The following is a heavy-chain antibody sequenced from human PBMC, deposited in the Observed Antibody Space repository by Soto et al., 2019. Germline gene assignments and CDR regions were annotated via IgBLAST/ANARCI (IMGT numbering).Heavy chain of an antibody. Sequence: QVQLVQSGAEVKKPGSSVKVSCKASGGTFSSYAISWVRQAPGQGLEWMGGIIPIFGTANYAQKFQGRVTITADESTSTAYVELSRLRSEDTAVYYCATPTHIQLWDGMDVWGQGTTVTVSS. CDR1: GGTFSSYA. J-gene: IGHJ6*02. D-gene: IGHD5-18*01. CDR2: IIPIFGTA. CDR3: ATPTHIQLWDGMDV. V-gene: IGHV1-69*12.